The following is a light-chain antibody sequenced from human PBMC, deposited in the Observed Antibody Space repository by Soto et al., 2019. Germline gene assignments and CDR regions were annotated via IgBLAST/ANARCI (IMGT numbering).Light chain of an antibody. V-gene: IGKV3-15*01. CDR2: GAS. CDR3: QQYKDWPTT. CDR1: QSVSSSY. Sequence: DIVLTQSPGTLSLSPGERATLSCRASQSVSSSYLAWYQQKPGQAPRLLVYGASTRATGIPARFSGSGAGTDFTLTITSLQSEDFGVYFCQQYKDWPTTFGQGTKVDIK. J-gene: IGKJ1*01.